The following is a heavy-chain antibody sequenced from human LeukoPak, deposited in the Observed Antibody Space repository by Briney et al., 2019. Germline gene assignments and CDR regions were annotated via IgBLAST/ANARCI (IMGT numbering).Heavy chain of an antibody. V-gene: IGHV3-23*01. Sequence: GGSLRLSCAASGFTFSRYAMRWVRQAPGKGMEWVTGISDGGDTTYDAGSVKGRFTVSRDNSKNILYLQMNSLRAEDTAIYYCAKTQGFFDHWGQGSLVTVSS. J-gene: IGHJ4*02. CDR1: GFTFSRYA. CDR3: AKTQGFFDH. CDR2: ISDGGDTT.